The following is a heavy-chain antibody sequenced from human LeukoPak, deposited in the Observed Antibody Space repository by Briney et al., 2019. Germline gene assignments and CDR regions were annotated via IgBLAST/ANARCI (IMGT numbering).Heavy chain of an antibody. Sequence: ASVKVSCKASGYTFTGYYMHWVRQAPGQGLEWVGWINPNNGGTSYAQKFQGRVTMTRDTSTTTAYMELPTLTSDDTAVYYCARGSSSPVPNFDYWGQGTLVTVSS. CDR3: ARGSSSPVPNFDY. J-gene: IGHJ4*02. CDR2: INPNNGGT. CDR1: GYTFTGYY. D-gene: IGHD6-13*01. V-gene: IGHV1-2*02.